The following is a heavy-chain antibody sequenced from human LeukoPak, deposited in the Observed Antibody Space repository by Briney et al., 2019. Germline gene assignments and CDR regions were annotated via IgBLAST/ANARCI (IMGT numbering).Heavy chain of an antibody. CDR2: MNPNSGNT. D-gene: IGHD3-22*01. J-gene: IGHJ6*02. V-gene: IGHV1-8*01. Sequence: ASVKVSCKASGYTFTSYDINWVRQATGQGLEWMGWMNPNSGNTGYAQKFQGRVTMTRNTSISTAYMELSSLRSEDTAVYYCARERRGFGDYYYYGMDVWGQGTTVTVSS. CDR1: GYTFTSYD. CDR3: ARERRGFGDYYYYGMDV.